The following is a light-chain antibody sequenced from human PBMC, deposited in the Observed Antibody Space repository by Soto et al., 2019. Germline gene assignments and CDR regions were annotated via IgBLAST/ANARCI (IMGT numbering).Light chain of an antibody. J-gene: IGLJ1*01. CDR3: QVWDGRSFHGV. V-gene: IGLV3-21*02. Sequence: SYELTQPPSASVAPMQTASIACGGDTLDRKSVNWYQHRTGQAPVVVVYDDTDRPTGIPERSPGPNSGNTATLTITRVEAGDEADYYCQVWDGRSFHGVFGHRTKVTV. CDR1: TLDRKS. CDR2: DDT.